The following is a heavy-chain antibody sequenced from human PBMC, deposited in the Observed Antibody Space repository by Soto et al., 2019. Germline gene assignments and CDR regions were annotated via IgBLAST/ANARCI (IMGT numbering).Heavy chain of an antibody. CDR3: ARVGDSSGYYTYWYFDL. CDR1: GGSISSYY. V-gene: IGHV4-59*01. J-gene: IGHJ2*01. CDR2: IYYSGST. Sequence: SETLSLTCTVSGGSISSYYWSWIRQPPGKGLEWIGYIYYSGSTNYNPSLKSRVTISVDTSKNQFSLKLSSVTAADTAVYYCARVGDSSGYYTYWYFDLWGRGTLVTVS. D-gene: IGHD3-22*01.